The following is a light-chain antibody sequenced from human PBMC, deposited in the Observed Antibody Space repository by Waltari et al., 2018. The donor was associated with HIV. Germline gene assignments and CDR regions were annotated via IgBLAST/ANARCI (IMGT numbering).Light chain of an antibody. J-gene: IGLJ3*02. CDR3: HSFENRMKAV. Sequence: QSVFTHPPSVSGRHALRLRLSSTGPRLNLGAAPTWTWYQPLPGAATKLPSLHNGHRPSGVPDRFSGFKSASAASLAITGRQSEDECDYYCHSFENRMKAVFGGGTKLTVL. CDR1: RLNLGAAPT. CDR2: HNG. V-gene: IGLV1-40*01.